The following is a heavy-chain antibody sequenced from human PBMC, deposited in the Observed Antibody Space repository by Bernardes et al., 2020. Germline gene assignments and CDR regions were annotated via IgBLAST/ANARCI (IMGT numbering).Heavy chain of an antibody. Sequence: ETRSLTCTFSCVSSRSSSYSWGLLRPPPGKGLEWVGNIYYSGSTYYNPSLKSRVTIFVDTSKKQFSLKLSSVTAADTAVYYCARRTSRDEGALFDYWGQGTLVTVSS. CDR3: ARRTSRDEGALFDY. V-gene: IGHV4-39*01. CDR1: CVSSRSSSYS. D-gene: IGHD3-16*01. CDR2: IYYSGST. J-gene: IGHJ4*02.